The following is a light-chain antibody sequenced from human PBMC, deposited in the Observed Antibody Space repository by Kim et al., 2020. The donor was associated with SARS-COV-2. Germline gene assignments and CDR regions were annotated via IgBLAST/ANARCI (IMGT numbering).Light chain of an antibody. CDR3: QVWDSSSDLWV. J-gene: IGLJ3*02. CDR1: NSGSKR. Sequence: GKTARITCGRNNSGSKRVQWYQQKPGQAPVLVIYYASDRPSGIPERFSGSNSGNTATLTISRVEAGDEADYYCQVWDSSSDLWVFGGGTQLTVL. V-gene: IGLV3-21*04. CDR2: YAS.